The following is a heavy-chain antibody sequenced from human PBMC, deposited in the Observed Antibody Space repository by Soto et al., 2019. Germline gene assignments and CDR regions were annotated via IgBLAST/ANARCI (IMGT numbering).Heavy chain of an antibody. CDR1: GFTFSNYI. CDR3: AIDDEAGTYCVIGY. V-gene: IGHV3-30-3*01. J-gene: IGHJ4*02. Sequence: QVQLVESGGGVVQPGRSLRLSCAASGFTFSNYIMHWVRQAPGKGLEWVAIILHDGNNKYYADSVKGRFTISRDNSKNKLYLQMNSLRTEDTGIYFCAIDDEAGTYCVIGYWGQGTLVTVSS. D-gene: IGHD3-10*01. CDR2: ILHDGNNK.